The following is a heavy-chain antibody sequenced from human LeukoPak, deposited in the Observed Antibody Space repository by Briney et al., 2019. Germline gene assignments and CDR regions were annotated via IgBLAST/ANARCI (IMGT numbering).Heavy chain of an antibody. D-gene: IGHD1-26*01. CDR1: GGSISSSSYY. CDR3: ARQGSGTTPLDY. CDR2: IYYSGST. J-gene: IGHJ4*02. Sequence: PSETLSLTCTVTGGSISSSSYYWGWIRQPPGKGLEWIGSIYYSGSTYYNPSLKSRVTISVDTSKNQFSLKLSSVTAADTAVYYCARQGSGTTPLDYRGQGTLVTVSS. V-gene: IGHV4-39*01.